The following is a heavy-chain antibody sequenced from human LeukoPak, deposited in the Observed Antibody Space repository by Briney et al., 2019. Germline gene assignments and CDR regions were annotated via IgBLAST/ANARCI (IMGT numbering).Heavy chain of an antibody. J-gene: IGHJ4*02. D-gene: IGHD4-17*01. V-gene: IGHV4-39*07. Sequence: PSETLSLTCTVSGGSISSSSYYWGWIRQPPGKGLEWIGSIYYSGSTYYNPSLKSRVTVSVDTSKNQFSLKLSSVTAADTAVYYCAREIDGEGYFDYWGQGTLVTVSS. CDR3: AREIDGEGYFDY. CDR1: GGSISSSSYY. CDR2: IYYSGST.